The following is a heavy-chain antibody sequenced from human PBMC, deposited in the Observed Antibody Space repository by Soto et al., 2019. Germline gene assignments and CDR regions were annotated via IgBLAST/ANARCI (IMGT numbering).Heavy chain of an antibody. V-gene: IGHV4-30-2*01. J-gene: IGHJ4*02. D-gene: IGHD2-15*01. CDR3: ARGQVVAAQH. Sequence: QLQLQESGSGLVKPSQTLSLTCAVSGGSISSGGYSWSWIRQPPGKGLECIGYIYHSGRTSYNPSLTSRVTISVDRSKNQFSLKLSSVTAADTAVYYCARGQVVAAQHWGQGTLVTVSS. CDR2: IYHSGRT. CDR1: GGSISSGGYS.